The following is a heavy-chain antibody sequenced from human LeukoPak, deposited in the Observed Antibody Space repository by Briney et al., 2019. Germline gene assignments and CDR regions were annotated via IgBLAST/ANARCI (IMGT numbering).Heavy chain of an antibody. CDR1: GGSISSYY. Sequence: SETLSLTCTDSGGSISSYYWSWIRQPPGKGLEWIGDIYYSGSNKYNPSLTSRVTISVVTSKNQFSLKLSSVTAADTAVNYCARGSSYCGGDCFDDWGQGTLVTVSS. J-gene: IGHJ4*02. CDR3: ARGSSYCGGDCFDD. D-gene: IGHD2-21*01. V-gene: IGHV4-59*01. CDR2: IYYSGSN.